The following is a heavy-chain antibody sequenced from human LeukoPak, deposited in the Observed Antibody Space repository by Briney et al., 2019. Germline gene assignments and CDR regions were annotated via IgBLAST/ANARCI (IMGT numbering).Heavy chain of an antibody. Sequence: GASVKVSCKASGYTFTSYDINWVRQATGQGLEWMGWMNPNSGSTGYAQKFQGRVTMTRNTSISTAYMELSGLRSEDTAVYYCARGKQNIVLRFYYMDVWGKGTTVTVSS. CDR2: MNPNSGST. D-gene: IGHD2-8*01. V-gene: IGHV1-8*01. CDR1: GYTFTSYD. CDR3: ARGKQNIVLRFYYMDV. J-gene: IGHJ6*03.